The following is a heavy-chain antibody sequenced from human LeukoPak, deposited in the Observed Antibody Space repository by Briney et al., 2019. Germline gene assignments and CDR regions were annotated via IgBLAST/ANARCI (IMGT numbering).Heavy chain of an antibody. CDR2: ISSSSSYI. D-gene: IGHD3-3*01. CDR1: GFTFSSYS. CDR3: ARGWNYAFRFDD. Sequence: GGSLRLSCAASGFTFSSYSMNWVRQAPGKGLEWVSSISSSSSYIYYADLVKGRFTISRDNASNLVFLQMNSLRAEDTAVYYCARGWNYAFRFDDWGQGTLVTVSS. J-gene: IGHJ4*02. V-gene: IGHV3-21*06.